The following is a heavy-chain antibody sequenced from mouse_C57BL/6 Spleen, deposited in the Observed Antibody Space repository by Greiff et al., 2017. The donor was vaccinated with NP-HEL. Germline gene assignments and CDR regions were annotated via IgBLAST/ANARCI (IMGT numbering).Heavy chain of an antibody. CDR2: INPGSGGT. CDR3: ARWAQTAQAEIFSCAMDY. V-gene: IGHV1-54*01. D-gene: IGHD3-2*02. J-gene: IGHJ4*01. Sequence: VQLQQSGAELVRPGTSVKVSCKASGYAFTNSLIEWVKQRPGQGLEWIGVINPGSGGTNYNEKFKGKATLTADKSSSTAYMQLSSLTSEDSAVYFCARWAQTAQAEIFSCAMDYWGQGTSVTVSS. CDR1: GYAFTNSL.